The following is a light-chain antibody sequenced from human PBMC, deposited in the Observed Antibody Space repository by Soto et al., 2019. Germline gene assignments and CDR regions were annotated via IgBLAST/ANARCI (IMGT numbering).Light chain of an antibody. V-gene: IGKV1-27*01. Sequence: DIQMTQSPSSLSASVGDRVTITCRASQGISNYLAWYQQKPGKVPKLLIYAASTLQSGVPSRFSGSGSGTDFTLTISSLQPEDVANYYCQKYNSAPPGGTFGQGTKVEIK. CDR1: QGISNY. CDR2: AAS. J-gene: IGKJ1*01. CDR3: QKYNSAPPGGT.